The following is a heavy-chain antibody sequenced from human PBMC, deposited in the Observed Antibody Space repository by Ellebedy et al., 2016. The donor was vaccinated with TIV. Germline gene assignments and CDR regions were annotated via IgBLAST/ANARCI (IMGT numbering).Heavy chain of an antibody. V-gene: IGHV3-23*01. CDR3: AKAGVGGTKVSPYYYYAMDV. Sequence: GESLKISCEASGLSSSTSAMSWVRQAPGKGLEWVSVISGNGRTTYNADSVKGRFTISRDSFKNTFYLQMNSLRAEDTALYYCAKAGVGGTKVSPYYYYAMDVWGQGTMVTVSS. CDR1: GLSSSTSA. CDR2: ISGNGRTT. J-gene: IGHJ6*02. D-gene: IGHD1-26*01.